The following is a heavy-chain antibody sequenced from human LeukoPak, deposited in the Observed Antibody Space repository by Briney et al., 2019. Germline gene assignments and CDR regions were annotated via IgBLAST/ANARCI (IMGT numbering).Heavy chain of an antibody. V-gene: IGHV4-34*01. CDR1: GESLSAYY. J-gene: IGHJ3*02. D-gene: IGHD2-2*01. CDR3: ARSLGYCSRTRGTDAHDI. Sequence: SEPLSLTCAVYGESLSAYYWSWIRQPPGKGLEWIGEINDSGSTNYNPSLKSRVTISVDTSKNQFSLKLSSVTAADTAVYYCARSLGYCSRTRGTDAHDIWGKGTMVTVSS. CDR2: INDSGST.